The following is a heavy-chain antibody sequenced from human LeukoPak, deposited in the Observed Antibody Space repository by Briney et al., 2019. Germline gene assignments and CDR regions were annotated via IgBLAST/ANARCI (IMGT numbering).Heavy chain of an antibody. CDR2: IYYTGNT. Sequence: MSSETLSLTCTVSGDSISTSKSYWGWIRQPPLKGLEWIGSIYYTGNTYYNASLKSRVTISVDTSKNQFSLKLSSVTAADTAVYYCARELGYCSGGSCYGAFDIWGQGTMVTISS. CDR1: GDSISTSKSY. CDR3: ARELGYCSGGSCYGAFDI. V-gene: IGHV4-39*07. D-gene: IGHD2-15*01. J-gene: IGHJ3*02.